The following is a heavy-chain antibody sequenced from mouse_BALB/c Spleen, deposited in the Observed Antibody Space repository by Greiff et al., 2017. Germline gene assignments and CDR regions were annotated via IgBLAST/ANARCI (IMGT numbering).Heavy chain of an antibody. J-gene: IGHJ2*01. Sequence: QVQLQQSGAELVRPGSSVKISCKASGYAFSSYWMNWVKQRPGQGLEWLGQIYPGDGDTNYNGKFKGKATLTADKSSSTAYMQLSSLTSEDSAVYFCARDYYGSSYYWGQGTTLTVSS. CDR1: GYAFSSYW. CDR3: ARDYYGSSYY. CDR2: IYPGDGDT. V-gene: IGHV1-80*01. D-gene: IGHD1-1*01.